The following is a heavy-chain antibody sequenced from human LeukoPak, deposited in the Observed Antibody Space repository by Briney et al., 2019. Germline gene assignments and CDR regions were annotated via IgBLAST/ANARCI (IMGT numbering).Heavy chain of an antibody. CDR3: AREQAGTNGWFDP. CDR2: IFYSGST. J-gene: IGHJ5*02. CDR1: GGSISSYY. V-gene: IGHV4-59*01. Sequence: PSETLSLTCTVSGGSISSYYWSWIRQPPGKGLEWIGHIFYSGSTNYNPSLKSRVSISVDTSKNQFSLKLSSVTAADTAVYYCAREQAGTNGWFDPWGQGTVVTVSS. D-gene: IGHD2-8*01.